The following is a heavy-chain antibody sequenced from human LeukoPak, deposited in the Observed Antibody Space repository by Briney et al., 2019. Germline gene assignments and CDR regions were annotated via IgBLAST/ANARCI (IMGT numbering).Heavy chain of an antibody. D-gene: IGHD3-10*01. CDR3: ARVDAGGSHY. CDR2: IYYSGST. V-gene: IGHV4-59*01. J-gene: IGHJ4*02. Sequence: SETLSLTCTVSGGSISSYYWSWIRQPPGKGLEWIGYIYYSGSTNYNPSLKSRVTISVDTSKNQLSLKLSSVTAADTAVYYCARVDAGGSHYWGQGTLVTVSS. CDR1: GGSISSYY.